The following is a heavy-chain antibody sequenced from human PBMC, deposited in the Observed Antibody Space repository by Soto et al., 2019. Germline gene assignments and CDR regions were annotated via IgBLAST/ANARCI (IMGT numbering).Heavy chain of an antibody. D-gene: IGHD2-2*01. Sequence: PGPTLVNPTQTLTLTCTFSGFSLSTSGVGVGWIRQPPGKALEWLALIYWDDDKRYSPSLKSRLTITKDTSKNQVVLTMTNMDPVDTATYYCAHLRYCSSTSCYDGPFYFDYWGQGTLVTVSS. J-gene: IGHJ4*02. CDR1: GFSLSTSGVG. V-gene: IGHV2-5*02. CDR2: IYWDDDK. CDR3: AHLRYCSSTSCYDGPFYFDY.